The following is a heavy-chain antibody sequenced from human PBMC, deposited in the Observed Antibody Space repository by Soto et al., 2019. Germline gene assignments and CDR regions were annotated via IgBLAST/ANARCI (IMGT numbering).Heavy chain of an antibody. V-gene: IGHV3-23*01. CDR1: GFTFSSYA. D-gene: IGHD4-17*01. CDR2: ISGSGGST. Sequence: EVPLLESGGGLVQPGGSLRLSCAASGFTFSSYAMSWVRQAPGKGLEWVSAISGSGGSTYYADSVKGRFTISRGNSKNTLYLQMNSLRAEDTAVYYCAKPFKAVTTPVDYWGQGTLVTVSS. CDR3: AKPFKAVTTPVDY. J-gene: IGHJ4*02.